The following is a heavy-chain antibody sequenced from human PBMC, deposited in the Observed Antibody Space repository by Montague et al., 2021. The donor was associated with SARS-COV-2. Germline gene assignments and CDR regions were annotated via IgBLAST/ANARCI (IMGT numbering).Heavy chain of an antibody. CDR1: GFSFDTYG. J-gene: IGHJ4*02. D-gene: IGHD1/OR15-1a*01. Sequence: SLILSCAASGFSFDTYGMSWVRQAPVQGLEWVSSIRGDGDKTYYXGSVKGRFTISRDTSSNTLNLQMNSLRAEDTAIYFCAKQRGPATTTFDYWGQGTLVTVSS. CDR2: IRGDGDKT. V-gene: IGHV3-23*01. CDR3: AKQRGPATTTFDY.